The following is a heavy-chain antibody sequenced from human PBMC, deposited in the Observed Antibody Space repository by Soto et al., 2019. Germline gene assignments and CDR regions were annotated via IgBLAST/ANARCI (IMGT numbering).Heavy chain of an antibody. V-gene: IGHV4-39*01. CDR2: IYYSGST. D-gene: IGHD4-4*01. Sequence: QLQLQESGPGLVKPSETLSLTCTVSGGSISSSSYYWGWIRQPPGKGLEWIGSIYYSGSTYYNPYLKSRVTISVDTSKNQFSLKLSSVTAADTAVYYCARGDDSTLDPWGQGTLVTVSS. J-gene: IGHJ5*02. CDR3: ARGDDSTLDP. CDR1: GGSISSSSYY.